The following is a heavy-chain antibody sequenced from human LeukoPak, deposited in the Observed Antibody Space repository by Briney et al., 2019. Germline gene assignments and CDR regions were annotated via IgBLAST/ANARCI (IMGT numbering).Heavy chain of an antibody. CDR1: KFNFA. CDR2: ISGSGDAT. D-gene: IGHD3-10*01. Sequence: GGSLRLSCAASKFNFAMSWVRQTADKRLEWVSAISGSGDATFYTDSVKGRFTISRDNSKNTLYLQMNNLRVEDTAVYYCAKGHFASSPFFDYWGQGTLVTVSS. V-gene: IGHV3-23*01. CDR3: AKGHFASSPFFDY. J-gene: IGHJ4*02.